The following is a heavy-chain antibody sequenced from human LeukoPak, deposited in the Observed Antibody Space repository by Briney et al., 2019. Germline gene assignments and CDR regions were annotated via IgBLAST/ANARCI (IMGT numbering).Heavy chain of an antibody. Sequence: GGSLTLSYAASGFTFSNYAMSWVRQAPGKGLEWVSTISGSGGTTYYADFVKGRFTISRDNSKNTPYLQMNSLAAEDTAVYYCAKRGYMDVWGKGTTVTVSS. CDR3: AKRGYMDV. CDR1: GFTFSNYA. CDR2: ISGSGGTT. V-gene: IGHV3-23*01. J-gene: IGHJ6*03.